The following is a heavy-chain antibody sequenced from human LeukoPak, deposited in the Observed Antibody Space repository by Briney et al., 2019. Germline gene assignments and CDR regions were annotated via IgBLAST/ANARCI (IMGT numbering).Heavy chain of an antibody. D-gene: IGHD3-10*02. V-gene: IGHV3-23*01. J-gene: IGHJ4*02. Sequence: GGSLRLSCVASGFTFTSSAMTWVRQAPGKGLEWVSVVGSTGGATYYADSVKGRFTISRDNAKNTMILQMNNLRVEDTAVYYCAAVPGIIIAGYFASWGRGTLVAVSA. CDR2: VGSTGGAT. CDR3: AAVPGIIIAGYFAS. CDR1: GFTFTSSA.